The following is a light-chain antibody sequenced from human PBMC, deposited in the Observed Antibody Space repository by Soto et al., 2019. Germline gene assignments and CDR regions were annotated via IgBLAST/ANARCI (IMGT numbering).Light chain of an antibody. CDR3: QQADTFPFT. CDR1: QDISTS. V-gene: IGKV1-12*01. J-gene: IGKJ5*01. CDR2: AAS. Sequence: DIQMAQSPASVSASVGDTFAMTCVASQDISTSLAWYQQEPGKAPKLLIYAASSLQSGVPLRFSGSGSGTDFTLTISNLQPEDCATYYCQQADTFPFTFGQGTRLEI.